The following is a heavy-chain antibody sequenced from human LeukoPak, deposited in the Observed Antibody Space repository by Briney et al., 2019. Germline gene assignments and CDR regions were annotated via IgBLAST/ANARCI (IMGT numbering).Heavy chain of an antibody. V-gene: IGHV4-59*08. Sequence: SETLSLTCTVSGGSISSYYWSWIRQPPGKGLEWIGYIYYSGSTNYNPSLKSRVTISLDTSKNQFSLNLSSVTAADTAVYYCARRWVYDKRAFDAWGQGTMVTVSS. CDR3: ARRWVYDKRAFDA. CDR2: IYYSGST. D-gene: IGHD3-16*01. J-gene: IGHJ3*01. CDR1: GGSISSYY.